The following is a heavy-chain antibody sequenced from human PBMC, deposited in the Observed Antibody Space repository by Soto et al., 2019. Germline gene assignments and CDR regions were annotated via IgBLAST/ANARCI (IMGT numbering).Heavy chain of an antibody. CDR2: VSSSGNT. J-gene: IGHJ6*04. CDR3: ARADYEILTGSYAMDV. V-gene: IGHV4-4*07. Sequence: SETLSLTCTVSGDSLGNYYWFWIRQPVGKGLEWIGRVSSSGNTNANPTLNSRATMSIDTSKNQFSLRLRSVTAADTAVYYCARADYEILTGSYAMDVWGKWTKVTVSS. CDR1: GDSLGNYY. D-gene: IGHD3-9*01.